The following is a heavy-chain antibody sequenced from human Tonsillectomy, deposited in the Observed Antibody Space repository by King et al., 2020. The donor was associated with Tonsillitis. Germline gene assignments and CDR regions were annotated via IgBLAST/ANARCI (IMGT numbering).Heavy chain of an antibody. V-gene: IGHV3-21*01. Sequence: VQLVESGGGLVKPGGSLRLSCAASGFTFSSYSMNCVRQAPGKGLVWVSCISSRGRYIYYSASVKGRFTISRDSAKNSLYLQMTSLRAEDTAVYYCARGGGFSGYAYMDVWGKGTTATVSS. D-gene: IGHD5-12*01. CDR1: GFTFSSYS. CDR3: ARGGGFSGYAYMDV. J-gene: IGHJ6*03. CDR2: ISSRGRYI.